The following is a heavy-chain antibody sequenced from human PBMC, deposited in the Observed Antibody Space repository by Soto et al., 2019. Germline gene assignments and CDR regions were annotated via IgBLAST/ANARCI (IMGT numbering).Heavy chain of an antibody. D-gene: IGHD2-15*01. V-gene: IGHV3-30-3*01. CDR2: ISYDGSNK. CDR1: GFTFSSYA. J-gene: IGHJ6*02. CDR3: ARVREYCSGGSCYPYYYGMDV. Sequence: GGSLRLSCAASGFTFSSYAMHWVRQAPGKGLEWVAVISYDGSNKYYADSVKGRFTISRDNSKNTLYLQMNSLRAEDTAVYYCARVREYCSGGSCYPYYYGMDVWGQGTTVTVSS.